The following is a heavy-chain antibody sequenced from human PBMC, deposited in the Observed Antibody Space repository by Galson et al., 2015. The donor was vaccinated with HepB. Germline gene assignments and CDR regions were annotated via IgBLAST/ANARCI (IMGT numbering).Heavy chain of an antibody. J-gene: IGHJ3*02. CDR1: GGSISSYY. CDR3: ARDGAYYYDSSGPLHLYDAFDI. V-gene: IGHV4-4*07. D-gene: IGHD3-22*01. Sequence: SLTCTVSGGSISSYYWSWIRQPAGKGLEWIGRIYTSGSTNYNPSLKSRVTMSVDTSKNQFSLKLSSVTAADTAVYYCARDGAYYYDSSGPLHLYDAFDIWGQGTMVTVSS. CDR2: IYTSGST.